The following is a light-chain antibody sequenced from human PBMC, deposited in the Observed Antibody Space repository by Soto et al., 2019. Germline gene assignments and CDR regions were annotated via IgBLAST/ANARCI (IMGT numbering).Light chain of an antibody. CDR1: SSDVGGYNY. J-gene: IGLJ1*01. CDR2: DVS. Sequence: QSVLTQPASVSGSPGQSITICCTGTSSDVGGYNYVSWYQQHTGKAPKLLIYDVSNRPSGVSNRFSGSKSGTTASLTISGLHAEDEADYYCSSYTRSRTPPYVFGTGTKLTVL. V-gene: IGLV2-14*01. CDR3: SSYTRSRTPPYV.